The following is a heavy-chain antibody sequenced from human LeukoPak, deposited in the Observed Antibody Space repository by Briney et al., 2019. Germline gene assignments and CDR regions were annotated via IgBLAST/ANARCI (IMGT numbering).Heavy chain of an antibody. J-gene: IGHJ6*02. CDR3: ARGPRIAAHYYGMDV. Sequence: SGTLSLTCAVYGGSFSGYYWSWIRQPPGKGLEWIGEINHSGSTNYNPSLKSRVTISVDTSKNQFSLKLSSVTAADTAVYYCARGPRIAAHYYGMDVWGQGTTVTVSS. CDR1: GGSFSGYY. CDR2: INHSGST. D-gene: IGHD6-13*01. V-gene: IGHV4-34*01.